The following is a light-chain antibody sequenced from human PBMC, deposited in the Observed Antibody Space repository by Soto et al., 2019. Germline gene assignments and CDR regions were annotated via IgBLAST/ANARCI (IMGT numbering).Light chain of an antibody. V-gene: IGKV3-15*01. CDR3: LEYNARPWT. Sequence: IVMTQSPATLSVSPGGRAILSCRASQSVGSSFAWYQQKPGQPPRLLIYGVSTRATGVPARFTGSGSETDFPLTIRTLQSDDFAIYYCLEYNARPWTFGPGTTVEI. CDR1: QSVGSS. J-gene: IGKJ1*01. CDR2: GVS.